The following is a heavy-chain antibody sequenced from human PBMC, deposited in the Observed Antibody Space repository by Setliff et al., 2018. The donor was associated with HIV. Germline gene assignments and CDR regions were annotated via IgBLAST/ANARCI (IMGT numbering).Heavy chain of an antibody. J-gene: IGHJ4*02. Sequence: SETLSLTCAVYGGSFSGYHWSRIRQSPGKGLEWIGEIDHSGRTDDKPSLKSRVTISVDTSKNQFSLKLSSVSAADTAVYYCARGHPIVPTGLVSFYFDHWGQGTLVTVS. D-gene: IGHD2-2*01. V-gene: IGHV4-34*01. CDR2: IDHSGRT. CDR3: ARGHPIVPTGLVSFYFDH. CDR1: GGSFSGYH.